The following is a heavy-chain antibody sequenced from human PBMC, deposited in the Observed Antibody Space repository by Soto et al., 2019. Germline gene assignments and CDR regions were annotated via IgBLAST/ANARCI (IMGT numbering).Heavy chain of an antibody. Sequence: GGSLRLSCAASGFTFSDYYMSWIRQAPGKGLEWVSYISSSSSYTNYADSVKGRFTISRDNAKNSLYLQMNSLRAEDTAVYYCARDRDAYDFLHDYWGQGTLVTVSS. V-gene: IGHV3-11*06. CDR2: ISSSSSYT. D-gene: IGHD3-3*01. CDR3: ARDRDAYDFLHDY. CDR1: GFTFSDYY. J-gene: IGHJ4*02.